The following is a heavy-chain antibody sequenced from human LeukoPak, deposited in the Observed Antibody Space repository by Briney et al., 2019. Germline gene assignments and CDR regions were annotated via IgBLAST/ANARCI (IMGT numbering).Heavy chain of an antibody. D-gene: IGHD3-3*01. J-gene: IGHJ4*02. CDR1: GYTFTSYG. V-gene: IGHV1-18*01. CDR3: ARMYYDFWSGCYISEWYFDY. CDR2: ISAYNGNT. Sequence: ASVKVSCKASGYTFTSYGISWVRQAPGQGLEWMGWISAYNGNTNYAQKLQGRVTMTTDTSTSTAYMELRSLRSDDTAVYYCARMYYDFWSGCYISEWYFDYWGQGTLVTVSS.